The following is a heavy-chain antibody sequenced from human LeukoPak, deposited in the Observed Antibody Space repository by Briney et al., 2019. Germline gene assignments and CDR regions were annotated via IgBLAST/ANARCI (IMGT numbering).Heavy chain of an antibody. CDR3: ARLGGITMIRGVIKGYYGMDV. CDR2: IYSGGNT. V-gene: IGHV3-53*01. D-gene: IGHD3-10*01. J-gene: IGHJ6*02. CDR1: GFPVSNNY. Sequence: GGSLKLSCAASGFPVSNNYMSWVRQAPGRGLEWVSVIYSGGNTYYADSVKGRFTISRDNSKNTLYLQMNSLRAEDTAVYYCARLGGITMIRGVIKGYYGMDVWGQGTTVTVSS.